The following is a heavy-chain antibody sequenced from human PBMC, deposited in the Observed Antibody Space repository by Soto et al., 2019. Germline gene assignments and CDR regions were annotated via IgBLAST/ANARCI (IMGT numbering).Heavy chain of an antibody. Sequence: SETLSLTCTVSGGSISSYYWSWIRQPPGKGLEWIGYIYYSGSTNYNPSLKSRVTISVDTSKNQFSLKLSSVTAADTAVYYCARDVLRYFDWSHRANWFDPWGQGTLVTVS. J-gene: IGHJ5*02. CDR2: IYYSGST. CDR3: ARDVLRYFDWSHRANWFDP. D-gene: IGHD3-9*01. CDR1: GGSISSYY. V-gene: IGHV4-59*12.